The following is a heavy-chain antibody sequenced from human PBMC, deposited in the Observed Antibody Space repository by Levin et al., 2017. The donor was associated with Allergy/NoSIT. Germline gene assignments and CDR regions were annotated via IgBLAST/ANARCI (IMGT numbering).Heavy chain of an antibody. D-gene: IGHD3-22*01. CDR3: AREKFITKYYYDSSGYYSDPFDY. CDR2: IIPIFGTA. Sequence: SVKVSCKASGGTFSSYAISWVRQAPGQGLEWMGGIIPIFGTANYAQKFQGRVTITADKSTSTAYMELSSLRSEDTAVYYCAREKFITKYYYDSSGYYSDPFDYWGQGTLVTVSS. V-gene: IGHV1-69*06. J-gene: IGHJ4*02. CDR1: GGTFSSYA.